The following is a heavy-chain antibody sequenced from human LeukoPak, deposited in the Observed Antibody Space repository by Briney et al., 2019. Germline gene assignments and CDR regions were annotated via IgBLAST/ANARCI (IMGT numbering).Heavy chain of an antibody. V-gene: IGHV5-51*01. J-gene: IGHJ5*02. CDR3: ALTEGGRWPRGNWFDP. CDR1: GYSFTSYW. D-gene: IGHD4-23*01. CDR2: IYPGDSDT. Sequence: GESLKISCKGSGYSFTSYWIGWVRQMPGKGLEWMGIIYPGDSDTRYSPSFQGQVTISADKSISTAYLQWSSLKASDTAMYYCALTEGGRWPRGNWFDPWGQGTLVTVSS.